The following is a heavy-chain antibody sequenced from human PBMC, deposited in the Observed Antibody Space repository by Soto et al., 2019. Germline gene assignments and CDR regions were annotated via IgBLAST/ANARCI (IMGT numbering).Heavy chain of an antibody. CDR1: GFTFSSYN. J-gene: IGHJ6*02. Sequence: GGSLRLSCAASGFTFSSYNMNWVRQAPGKGLEWVSLISARGGSTYYADSVKGRFTISRDNSKNTLYLQMNSLRAEDTGVYYCARDPPNDKTQLDYGMDVWGQGTAVTVS. CDR3: ARDPPNDKTQLDYGMDV. V-gene: IGHV3-23*01. CDR2: ISARGGST. D-gene: IGHD2-2*01.